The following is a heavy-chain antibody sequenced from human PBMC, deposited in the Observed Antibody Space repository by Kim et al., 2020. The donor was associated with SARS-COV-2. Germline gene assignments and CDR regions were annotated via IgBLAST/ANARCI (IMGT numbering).Heavy chain of an antibody. CDR2: INAGNGNT. D-gene: IGHD5-18*01. Sequence: ASVKVSCKASGYTFTSYAMHWVRQAPGQRLEWMGWINAGNGNTKYSQKFQGRVTITRDTSASTAYMELSSLRSEDTAVYYCARRDGYSYGLYGMDVWGQGTTVTVSS. V-gene: IGHV1-3*01. CDR3: ARRDGYSYGLYGMDV. J-gene: IGHJ6*02. CDR1: GYTFTSYA.